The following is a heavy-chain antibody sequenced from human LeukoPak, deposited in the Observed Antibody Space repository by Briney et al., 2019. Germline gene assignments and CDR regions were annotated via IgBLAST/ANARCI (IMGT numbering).Heavy chain of an antibody. V-gene: IGHV3-23*01. CDR2: ISSSGGST. D-gene: IGHD3-10*01. CDR3: ARGHYGLDV. J-gene: IGHJ6*02. CDR1: GFVFRSYA. Sequence: GGSLRLSCAASGFVFRSYAMSWVRQAPGKGLEWVSGISSSGGSTYHADSVRGRFTISRDNSKNTQYLQMNSLRVEDTGVYHCARGHYGLDVWGQGTTVTVSS.